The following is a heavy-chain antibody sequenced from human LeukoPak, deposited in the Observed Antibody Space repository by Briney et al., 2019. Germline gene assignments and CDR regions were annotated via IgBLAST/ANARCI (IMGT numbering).Heavy chain of an antibody. V-gene: IGHV3-23*01. CDR1: GFTFGSYG. Sequence: GGSLRLSCAASGFTFGSYGMSWVRQAPGKGLEWVSFITPNADRTSYADSVEGRFTISRDNPRNTLYMQMNSLRDEDTAVYYCAKETASGYGPFDFWGQGTMVTVSS. CDR3: AKETASGYGPFDF. CDR2: ITPNADRT. J-gene: IGHJ3*01. D-gene: IGHD3-22*01.